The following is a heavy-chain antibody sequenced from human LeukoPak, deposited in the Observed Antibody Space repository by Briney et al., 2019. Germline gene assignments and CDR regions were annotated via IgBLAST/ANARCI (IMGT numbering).Heavy chain of an antibody. J-gene: IGHJ6*02. CDR3: ARDGWNTATTVPYYYYGMDV. Sequence: GGSLRLSCAASGFTFSDYYMSWIRQAPGKGLEWVSYISSSGSTIYYADSVKGRFTISRDNAKNSLYLQMNSLRAEDTAVYYCARDGWNTATTVPYYYYGMDVWGQGTTVTVSS. V-gene: IGHV3-11*01. CDR1: GFTFSDYY. D-gene: IGHD4-17*01. CDR2: ISSSGSTI.